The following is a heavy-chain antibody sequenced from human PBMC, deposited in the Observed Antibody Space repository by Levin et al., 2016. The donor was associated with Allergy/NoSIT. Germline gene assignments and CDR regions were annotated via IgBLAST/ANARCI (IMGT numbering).Heavy chain of an antibody. Sequence: SETLSLTCTVSGGSISSYYWSWIRQPPGKGLEWIGYIYYSGSTNYNPSLKSRVTISVDTSKNQFSLKLSSVTAADTAVYYCARHGHRGISVGWFDPWGQGTLVTVSS. D-gene: IGHD3-16*01. CDR1: GGSISSYY. V-gene: IGHV4-59*08. J-gene: IGHJ5*02. CDR3: ARHGHRGISVGWFDP. CDR2: IYYSGST.